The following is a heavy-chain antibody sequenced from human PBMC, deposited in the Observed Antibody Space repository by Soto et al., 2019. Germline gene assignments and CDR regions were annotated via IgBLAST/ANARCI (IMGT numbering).Heavy chain of an antibody. Sequence: PGGSLRLSCAASGFTFSDYYMSWIRQAPGKGLEWVSYISSSSSYTNYADSVKGRFTISRDNAKNSLYLEMNSLRAEDTAVYYCARDNYDYVWGSYRSNWFDPWGQGTLVTVSS. CDR2: ISSSSSYT. J-gene: IGHJ5*02. V-gene: IGHV3-11*06. CDR1: GFTFSDYY. D-gene: IGHD3-16*02. CDR3: ARDNYDYVWGSYRSNWFDP.